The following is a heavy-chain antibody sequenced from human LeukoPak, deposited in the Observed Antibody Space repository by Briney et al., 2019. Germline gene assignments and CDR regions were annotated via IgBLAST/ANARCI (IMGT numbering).Heavy chain of an antibody. CDR3: TRAPSSGRVDAFDI. CDR2: IRSKAYGGTT. D-gene: IGHD3-22*01. J-gene: IGHJ3*02. Sequence: PGGSLRLSCAASGFTFDDYGMSWVRQAPGKGLEWVGFIRSKAYGGTTEYAASVKGRFTISRDDSKSIAYLQMNSLKSEDTAVYYCTRAPSSGRVDAFDIWGQGTMVTVSS. CDR1: GFTFDDYG. V-gene: IGHV3-49*04.